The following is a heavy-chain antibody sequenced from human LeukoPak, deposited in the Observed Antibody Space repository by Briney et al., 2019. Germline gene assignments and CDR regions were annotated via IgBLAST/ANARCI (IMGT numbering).Heavy chain of an antibody. CDR2: INSDGRMT. Sequence: GGSLRLSCAASGFTFSSYWMDWVRQAPGRGLVWVSGINSDGRMTRYAESVKGRFTISRDNAKNTLYLQMNSLRAEDTSVYYCARVGSTDGPHAFDIWGQGTMVTVSS. CDR3: ARVGSTDGPHAFDI. D-gene: IGHD2-21*02. J-gene: IGHJ3*02. CDR1: GFTFSSYW. V-gene: IGHV3-74*01.